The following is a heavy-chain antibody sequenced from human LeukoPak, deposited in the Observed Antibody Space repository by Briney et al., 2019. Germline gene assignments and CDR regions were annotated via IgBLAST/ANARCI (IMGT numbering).Heavy chain of an antibody. CDR2: IKQDGSEK. J-gene: IGHJ4*02. D-gene: IGHD2-15*01. Sequence: GGSLRLSCAASGFTFSTFWMSWVRQAPGKGLEWVANIKQDGSEKNYVDSVKGRFTISRDNARNSVYLQMNSVTAEDTAVYYCARGGGTRTHWGRGVLFTVSS. V-gene: IGHV3-7*01. CDR1: GFTFSTFW. CDR3: ARGGGTRTH.